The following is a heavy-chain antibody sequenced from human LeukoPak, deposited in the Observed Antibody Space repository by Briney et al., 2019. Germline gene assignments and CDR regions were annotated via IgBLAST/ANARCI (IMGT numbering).Heavy chain of an antibody. J-gene: IGHJ5*02. D-gene: IGHD2-8*01. V-gene: IGHV4-34*01. CDR1: GGSLSGYY. CDR3: ARGPIVLMVYATVSWFDP. Sequence: PSETLSLTCAVYGGSLSGYYWSWIRHPPGKGLKWIGEINHSGSTNYNPSLKSRVTISVASSKNQFSLKLSSVTAADTAVYYCARGPIVLMVYATVSWFDPWGQGTLVTVSS. CDR2: INHSGST.